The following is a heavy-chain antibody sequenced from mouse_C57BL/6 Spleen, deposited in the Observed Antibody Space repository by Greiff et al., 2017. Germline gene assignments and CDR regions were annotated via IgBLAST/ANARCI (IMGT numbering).Heavy chain of an antibody. CDR2: ISSGSSTI. J-gene: IGHJ4*01. V-gene: IGHV5-17*01. D-gene: IGHD2-5*01. Sequence: EVMLVESGGGLVKPGGSLKLSCAASGFTFSDYGMHWVRQAPEKGLEWVAYISSGSSTIYYADTVKGRFTISRDNAKNTLFLQMTSLRSEDTAMYYCARRYYSNYNYAMDYWGQGTSVTVSS. CDR3: ARRYYSNYNYAMDY. CDR1: GFTFSDYG.